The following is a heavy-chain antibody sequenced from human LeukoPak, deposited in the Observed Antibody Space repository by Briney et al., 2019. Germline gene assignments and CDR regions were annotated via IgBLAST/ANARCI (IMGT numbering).Heavy chain of an antibody. Sequence: SVKVSCKASGYTFTSYDINWVRQAPGQGLEWMGGIIPIFGTANYAQKFRGRVTITADESTSTDYMELSSLRSEDTAVYYCARDRRGGSYGDIDYWGQGTLVTVSS. CDR2: IIPIFGTA. CDR3: ARDRRGGSYGDIDY. D-gene: IGHD1-26*01. J-gene: IGHJ4*02. CDR1: GYTFTSYD. V-gene: IGHV1-69*13.